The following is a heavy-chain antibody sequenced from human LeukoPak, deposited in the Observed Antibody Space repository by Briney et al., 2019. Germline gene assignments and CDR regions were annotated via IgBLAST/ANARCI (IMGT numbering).Heavy chain of an antibody. J-gene: IGHJ5*02. CDR1: GGSISSGGYY. V-gene: IGHV4-31*03. Sequence: SETLSLTCTVSGGSISSGGYYWSWIRQHPGKGLEWIGYIYYSGSTYYNPSLKSRVTISVDTSKNQFSLKLSSVTAADTAVYYCARVYYYDSSGYYYEGRGFDPWGQGTLVTVSS. CDR3: ARVYYYDSSGYYYEGRGFDP. D-gene: IGHD3-22*01. CDR2: IYYSGST.